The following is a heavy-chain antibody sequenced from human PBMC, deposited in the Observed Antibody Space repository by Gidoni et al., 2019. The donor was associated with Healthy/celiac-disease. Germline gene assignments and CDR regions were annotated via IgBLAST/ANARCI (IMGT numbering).Heavy chain of an antibody. D-gene: IGHD1-26*01. V-gene: IGHV4-61*02. CDR1: GGSISSGSYY. CDR2: IYTSGST. J-gene: IGHJ3*02. CDR3: ARAQWADAFDI. Sequence: QVQLQESGPGLVKPSQTLSLTCTVSGGSISSGSYYWSWIRQPAGKGLEWIGRIYTSGSTNYNPSLKSRVTISVDTSKNQFSLKLSSVTAADTAVYYCARAQWADAFDIWGQGTMVTVSS.